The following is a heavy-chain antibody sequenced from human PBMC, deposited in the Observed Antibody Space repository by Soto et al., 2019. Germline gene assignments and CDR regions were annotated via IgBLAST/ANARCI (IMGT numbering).Heavy chain of an antibody. V-gene: IGHV3-74*01. CDR1: GLTFSQYW. D-gene: IGHD3-3*01. Sequence: GGSLRLSCAASGLTFSQYWMHWVRQAPGQGLVWVSRISDDGTTTDYADPVKGRFTVSRDNARNTHSLQMNSLRSEDTAVYFCATAVDYDFWSGTTHYGMDVWGQGTTVTVSS. CDR2: ISDDGTTT. J-gene: IGHJ6*02. CDR3: ATAVDYDFWSGTTHYGMDV.